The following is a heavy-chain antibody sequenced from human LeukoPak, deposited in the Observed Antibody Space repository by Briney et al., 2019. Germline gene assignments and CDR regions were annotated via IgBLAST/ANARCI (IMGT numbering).Heavy chain of an antibody. CDR2: IKKDGSEK. CDR1: GFTFSNYW. CDR3: AKDLRIQLWAYYFDY. D-gene: IGHD5-18*01. V-gene: IGHV3-7*03. J-gene: IGHJ4*02. Sequence: GGSLRLSCGASGFTFSNYWMTWVRQAPGKGLEWVANIKKDGSEKSYVDSVKGRFTISRDNANNSLYLQMNSLRAEDTAVYYCAKDLRIQLWAYYFDYWGQGTLVTVSS.